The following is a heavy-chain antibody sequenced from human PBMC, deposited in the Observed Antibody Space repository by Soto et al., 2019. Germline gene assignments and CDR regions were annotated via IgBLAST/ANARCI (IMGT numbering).Heavy chain of an antibody. D-gene: IGHD3-22*01. CDR3: ARDFNYSSRYYYVCFDF. V-gene: IGHV1-18*04. Sequence: ASVKVSCKASGYTFTSYGISWVRQAPGQGLEWMGWISAYNGNTNYAQKLQGRVTMTTDTSTSTAYMELRSLRSDDTAVYYCARDFNYSSRYYYVCFDFRGPRPLVSV. CDR1: GYTFTSYG. J-gene: IGHJ4*02. CDR2: ISAYNGNT.